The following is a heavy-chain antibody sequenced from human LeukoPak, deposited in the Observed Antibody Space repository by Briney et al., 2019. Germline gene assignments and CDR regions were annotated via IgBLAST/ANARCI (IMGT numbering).Heavy chain of an antibody. D-gene: IGHD1-20*01. V-gene: IGHV1-18*01. J-gene: IGHJ6*03. CDR3: ARDANWNYYYYNYMDV. CDR1: GYTFTSYG. Sequence: GASVKVSCKASGYTFTSYGISWVRQAPGQGLEWMGWISAYNGNANYAQKFQGRVTMTTDTSTSTAYMELRSLRSDDTAVYYCARDANWNYYYYNYMDVWGTGTTATVSS. CDR2: ISAYNGNA.